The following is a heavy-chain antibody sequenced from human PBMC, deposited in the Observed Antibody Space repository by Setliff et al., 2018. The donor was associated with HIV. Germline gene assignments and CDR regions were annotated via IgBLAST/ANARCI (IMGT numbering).Heavy chain of an antibody. V-gene: IGHV3-23*01. J-gene: IGHJ6*03. CDR3: AKRMEVAGYGFDYYYMDG. CDR1: GFTFSSYA. D-gene: IGHD6-19*01. CDR2: ISDSGNST. Sequence: PGGSLRLSCAVSGFTFSSYAMNWVRQAPGKGLEWVSSISDSGNSTYYADSVKGRFTISRDNSKNTLYVQMNSLRAEDTAVYYCAKRMEVAGYGFDYYYMDGWGKGTTVTVSS.